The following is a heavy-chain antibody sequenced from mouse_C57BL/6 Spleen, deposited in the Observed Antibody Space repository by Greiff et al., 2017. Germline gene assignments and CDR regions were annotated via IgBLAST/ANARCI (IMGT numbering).Heavy chain of an antibody. V-gene: IGHV1-82*01. CDR2: IYPGDGDT. Sequence: VQRVESGPELVKPGASVKISCKASGYAFRSSWMNWVKQRPGKGLEWIGRIYPGDGDTNYNGKFKGKATLTADKSSSTAYMQLSSLTSEDSAVYFCASFDGYYDYFDYWGQGTTLTVSS. D-gene: IGHD2-3*01. J-gene: IGHJ2*01. CDR3: ASFDGYYDYFDY. CDR1: GYAFRSSW.